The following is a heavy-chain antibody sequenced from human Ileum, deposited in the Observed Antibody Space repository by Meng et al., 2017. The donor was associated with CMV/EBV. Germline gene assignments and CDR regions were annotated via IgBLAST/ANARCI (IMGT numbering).Heavy chain of an antibody. V-gene: IGHV2-5*02. CDR1: GFSLSTSGVG. CDR3: AHGNYKSSAYYYDY. J-gene: IGHJ4*02. Sequence: QLTFKESGPTLVKPTQTLTLTCTFSGFSLSTSGVGVGWIRQPPGKALEWLAVIYWDDDKSCSPSLKSRLTITKDTSKKQVVLTMTNMDPVDTATYYCAHGNYKSSAYYYDYWGQGTLVTVSS. CDR2: IYWDDDK. D-gene: IGHD3-22*01.